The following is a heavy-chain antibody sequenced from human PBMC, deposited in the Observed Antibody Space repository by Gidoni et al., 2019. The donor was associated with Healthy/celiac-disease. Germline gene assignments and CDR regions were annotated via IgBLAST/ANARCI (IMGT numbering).Heavy chain of an antibody. CDR2: ISSSSSTI. V-gene: IGHV3-48*01. Sequence: EVQLVESGGGLVQPGGSLRLPCAASGFTFRSYSMNWVRQAPGKGLEWVSYISSSSSTIYYADSVKGRFTISRDNAKNPLYLQMNSLRAEDTAVYYCAVIAVAGTRMTYGVDAFDIWGQGTMVTVSS. J-gene: IGHJ3*02. D-gene: IGHD6-19*01. CDR1: GFTFRSYS. CDR3: AVIAVAGTRMTYGVDAFDI.